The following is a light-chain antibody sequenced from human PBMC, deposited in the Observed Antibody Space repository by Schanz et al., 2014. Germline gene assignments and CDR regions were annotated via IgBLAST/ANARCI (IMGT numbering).Light chain of an antibody. Sequence: QSALTQPASVSGSPGQSITISCTGTSSDVGGYNFVSWYQQHPGKAPKLMIHDVSNRPSGVSNRFSGSKSGNTASLTISGLQAEDEADYYCSSYATTNTLVFGGGTKLTVL. CDR2: DVS. CDR3: SSYATTNTLV. V-gene: IGLV2-14*01. CDR1: SSDVGGYNF. J-gene: IGLJ2*01.